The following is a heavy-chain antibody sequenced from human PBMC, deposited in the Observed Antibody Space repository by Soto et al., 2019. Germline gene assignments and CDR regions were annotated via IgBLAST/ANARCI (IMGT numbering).Heavy chain of an antibody. Sequence: QLQLVQSGAEVKKPGSSVRVSCKASGGTFSNAAISWVRKAPGQGLQWLGGVIPIYNTALYKQNFQGRVTITADESTNTAYMELTGLTSDYTGMYFCARDFVRGNSFGSEAFDIWGQGTMIIVSS. V-gene: IGHV1-69*01. CDR1: GGTFSNAA. J-gene: IGHJ3*02. CDR2: VIPIYNTA. CDR3: ARDFVRGNSFGSEAFDI. D-gene: IGHD3-3*01.